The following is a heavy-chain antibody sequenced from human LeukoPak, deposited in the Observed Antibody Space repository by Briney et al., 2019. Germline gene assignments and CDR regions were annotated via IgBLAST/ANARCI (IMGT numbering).Heavy chain of an antibody. J-gene: IGHJ5*02. Sequence: GGSLRLSCAASGFTFSSYEMNWVRQAPGKGLEWVSYISSSGSTIYYADSVKGRFTISRDNAKNSLYLQMNSLRAEDTAVYYCARTDTPSGWYWFDPWGQGTLVTVSS. D-gene: IGHD6-19*01. CDR3: ARTDTPSGWYWFDP. CDR2: ISSSGSTI. CDR1: GFTFSSYE. V-gene: IGHV3-48*03.